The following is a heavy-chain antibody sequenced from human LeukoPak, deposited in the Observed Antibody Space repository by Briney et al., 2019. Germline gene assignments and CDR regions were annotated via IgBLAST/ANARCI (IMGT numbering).Heavy chain of an antibody. CDR3: ARGRVLSGYYDY. CDR2: MNPNSGNT. CDR1: GYTFTSYD. D-gene: IGHD3-22*01. V-gene: IGHV1-8*03. J-gene: IGHJ4*02. Sequence: ASVKVSCKASGYTFTSYDINWVRQATGQGLEWMGWMNPNSGNTGYAQKFQGRVTITRNTSISTAYMELSSLRSEDTAVYYCARGRVLSGYYDYWGQGTLVTVSS.